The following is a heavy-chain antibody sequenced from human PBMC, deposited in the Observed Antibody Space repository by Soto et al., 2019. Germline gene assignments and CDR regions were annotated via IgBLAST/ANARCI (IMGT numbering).Heavy chain of an antibody. J-gene: IGHJ4*02. D-gene: IGHD5-12*01. CDR1: GFTFSSYS. CDR2: ISGSGGST. V-gene: IGHV3-23*01. CDR3: AKVAGYSGYVRPLDY. Sequence: GGSLRLSCAASGFTFSSYSMSWVRQAPGKGLEWVSAISGSGGSTYYADSVKGRFTISRDNSKNTLYLQMNSLRAEDTAVYYCAKVAGYSGYVRPLDYWGQGTLVTVSS.